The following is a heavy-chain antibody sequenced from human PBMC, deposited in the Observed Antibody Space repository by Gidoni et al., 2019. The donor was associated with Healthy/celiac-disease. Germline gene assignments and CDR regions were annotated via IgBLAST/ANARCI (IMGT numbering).Heavy chain of an antibody. Sequence: VQLQQWGAGLLKPSETLSLTCAVYGGSFSGYYWSWIRPPPGTGLEWLGEINHSGSTNYNPALKSRVTISVDTSKNQFSLKLSAVTAADTAVYYCARGPRLYDYVWGSYRYFDYWGQGTLVTVSS. J-gene: IGHJ4*02. V-gene: IGHV4-34*01. D-gene: IGHD3-16*02. CDR2: INHSGST. CDR1: GGSFSGYY. CDR3: ARGPRLYDYVWGSYRYFDY.